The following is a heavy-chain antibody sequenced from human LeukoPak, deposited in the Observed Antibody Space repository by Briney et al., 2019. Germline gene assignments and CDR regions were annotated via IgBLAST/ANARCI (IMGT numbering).Heavy chain of an antibody. V-gene: IGHV4-31*03. Sequence: SQTLSLTCTVSGGSISSGGYYWSWIRQHPGKGLEWIGYIYYSGSTYYNPSLKSRVTISVDTSKNQFSLKLSSVTAADTAVYYCARAQWPELADFDYWGQGTLVTVSS. D-gene: IGHD6-19*01. CDR2: IYYSGST. CDR1: GGSISSGGYY. CDR3: ARAQWPELADFDY. J-gene: IGHJ4*02.